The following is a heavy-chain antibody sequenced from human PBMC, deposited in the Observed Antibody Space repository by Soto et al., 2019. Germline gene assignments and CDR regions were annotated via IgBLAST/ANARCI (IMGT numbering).Heavy chain of an antibody. V-gene: IGHV4-4*02. CDR2: ISRRGNT. D-gene: IGHD3-3*02. CDR3: AAGHFWSRRWTARRLDY. CDR1: CYSITSSHW. Sequence: SETLSLRCVLSCYSITSSHWWNFVRQPSGNGLXWIGQISRRGNTHYNPSLKSRVTISVDKSTNHFHLKLTSVTAADTAVYYCAAGHFWSRRWTARRLDYWGEGTLVTVS. J-gene: IGHJ4*02.